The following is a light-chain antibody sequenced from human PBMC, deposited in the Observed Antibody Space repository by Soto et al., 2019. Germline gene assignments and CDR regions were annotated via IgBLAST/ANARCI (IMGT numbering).Light chain of an antibody. CDR2: AAS. V-gene: IGKV3-20*01. CDR3: QQYGSSGT. J-gene: IGKJ1*01. CDR1: QSVSNNY. Sequence: EIVLTQSPGTLSLSPGERATLSCRASQSVSNNYLAWYQQKPGQAPRLLIYAASNRATGIPDRFSGSGSGTDFTITISRLEPEDFAVYYCQQYGSSGTFGQGTKVEIK.